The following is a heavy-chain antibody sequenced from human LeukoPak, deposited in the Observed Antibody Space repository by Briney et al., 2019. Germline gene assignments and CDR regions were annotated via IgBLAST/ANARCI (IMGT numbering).Heavy chain of an antibody. CDR1: GGSISRGSYY. J-gene: IGHJ4*02. V-gene: IGHV4-61*02. D-gene: IGHD5-24*01. CDR3: ARARHPPGRWLQLPYFDY. Sequence: SETLSLTCTGSGGSISRGSYYWSWIRQPAGKGLEWIGRIYTSGSTNYNPSLKSRVTISVDTSKNQFSLKLSSVTAADTAVYYCARARHPPGRWLQLPYFDYWGQGTLVTVSS. CDR2: IYTSGST.